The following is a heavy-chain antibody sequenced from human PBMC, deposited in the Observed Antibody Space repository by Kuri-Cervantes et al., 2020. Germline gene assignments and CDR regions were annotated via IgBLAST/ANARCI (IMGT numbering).Heavy chain of an antibody. Sequence: GGSLRLSCAVSGFTFSSYSMNWVRQAPGKGLEWVSSISSSSSYIYYADSVKGRFTISRDNAKNSLYLQMNSLRAEDTAVYYCARDLSRDGYNYEGDYWGQGTLVTVSS. CDR1: GFTFSSYS. CDR3: ARDLSRDGYNYEGDY. J-gene: IGHJ4*02. CDR2: ISSSSSYI. D-gene: IGHD5-24*01. V-gene: IGHV3-21*01.